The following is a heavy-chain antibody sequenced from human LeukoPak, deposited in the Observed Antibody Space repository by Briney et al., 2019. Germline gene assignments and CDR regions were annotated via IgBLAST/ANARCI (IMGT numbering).Heavy chain of an antibody. J-gene: IGHJ4*02. D-gene: IGHD1/OR15-1a*01. CDR2: ISSSSTYK. CDR1: GFIFNSYI. V-gene: IGHV3-21*01. CDR3: AADGEQRLRNYFDY. Sequence: GGSLRLSCAASGFIFNSYIMNWVRQAPGKGLEWVSSISSSSTYKHYADSVKGRFTISRDNAKNSLYLQMNSLRAEDTAVYYCAADGEQRLRNYFDYWGQGTLVTVSS.